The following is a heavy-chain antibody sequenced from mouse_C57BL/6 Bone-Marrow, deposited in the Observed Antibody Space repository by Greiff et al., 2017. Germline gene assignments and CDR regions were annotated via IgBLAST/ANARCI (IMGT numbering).Heavy chain of an antibody. Sequence: VQLQQPGAELVKPGASVKMSCKASGYTFTSYWITWVKPRPGQGLEWIGDIYPGSGSTNYTEKFKSKATLTVDTSSRTAYMQRSILTSEDSAFYFYARDGYYNWYFDVWGTGTTVTVSA. V-gene: IGHV1-55*01. D-gene: IGHD2-3*01. CDR3: ARDGYYNWYFDV. CDR1: GYTFTSYW. J-gene: IGHJ1*03. CDR2: IYPGSGST.